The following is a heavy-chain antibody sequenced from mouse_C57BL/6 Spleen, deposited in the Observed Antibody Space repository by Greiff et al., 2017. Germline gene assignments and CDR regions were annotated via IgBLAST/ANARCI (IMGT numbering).Heavy chain of an antibody. CDR3: ARPYGSSYVWYFDV. D-gene: IGHD1-1*01. CDR2: IDPSDSET. Sequence: QVQLQQPGAELVRPGSSVKLSCKASGYTFTSYWMHWVKQRPIQGLEWIGNIDPSDSETHYNQKFKDKATLTVDKSSSTAYMQLSSLTSEDSAVYYCARPYGSSYVWYFDVWGTGTTLTVSS. CDR1: GYTFTSYW. J-gene: IGHJ1*03. V-gene: IGHV1-52*01.